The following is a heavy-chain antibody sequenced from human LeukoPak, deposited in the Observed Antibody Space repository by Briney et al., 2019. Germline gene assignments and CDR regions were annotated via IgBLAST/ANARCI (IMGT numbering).Heavy chain of an antibody. CDR2: IYYSGST. CDR1: GGSISNYY. V-gene: IGHV4-59*01. Sequence: SETLSLTCTVSGGSISNYYWSWIRQPPGKGLEWIAYIYYSGSTNYNPSLKSRVTISVDTSKNQFSLKLSSVTAADTAVYYCARDTLQADYFDYWGQGTLVTVSS. D-gene: IGHD4-11*01. CDR3: ARDTLQADYFDY. J-gene: IGHJ4*02.